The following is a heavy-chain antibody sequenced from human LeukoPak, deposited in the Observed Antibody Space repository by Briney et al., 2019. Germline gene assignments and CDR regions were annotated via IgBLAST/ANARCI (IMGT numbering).Heavy chain of an antibody. Sequence: WIGEINHSGSTNYTPSLKSRVTISVDTSKNQFSLKLSSVTAADTAVYYCARSRYDSSGYDYWGQGTLVTVSS. V-gene: IGHV4-34*01. CDR2: INHSGST. D-gene: IGHD3-22*01. J-gene: IGHJ4*02. CDR3: ARSRYDSSGYDY.